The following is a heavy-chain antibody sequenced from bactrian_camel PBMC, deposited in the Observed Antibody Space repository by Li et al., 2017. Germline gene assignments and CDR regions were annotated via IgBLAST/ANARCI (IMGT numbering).Heavy chain of an antibody. CDR3: AADYDRATIATIWWDREYEYNY. CDR1: YTDSILW. V-gene: IGHV3S53*01. CDR2: IDATGTT. Sequence: QVQLVESGGGLVQPGGSLRLSCAASYTDSILWMGWFRQAPGKEREGVAVIDATGTTRYADPVKGRFTASKDSAKNTEYLQMNSLKPEDTAMYYCAADYDRATIATIWWDREYEYNYWGQGTQVTVS. J-gene: IGHJ4*01. D-gene: IGHD4*01.